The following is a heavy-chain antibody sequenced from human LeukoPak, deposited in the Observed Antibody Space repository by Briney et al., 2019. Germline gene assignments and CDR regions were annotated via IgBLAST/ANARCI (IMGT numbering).Heavy chain of an antibody. J-gene: IGHJ4*02. CDR1: GFTFSSYW. CDR2: IKQDGSEK. CDR3: ARYYDFWSGYYRGIDY. V-gene: IGHV3-7*01. D-gene: IGHD3-3*01. Sequence: GGSLRLSCAASGFTFSSYWMSWVRQAPGKGLGWVANIKQDGSEKYYVDSVKGRFTISRDNAKNSLYLQMNSLRAEDTAVYYCARYYDFWSGYYRGIDYWGQGTLVTVSS.